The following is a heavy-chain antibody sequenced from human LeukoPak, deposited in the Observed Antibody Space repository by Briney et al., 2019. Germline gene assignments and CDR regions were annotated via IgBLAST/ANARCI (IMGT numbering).Heavy chain of an antibody. V-gene: IGHV3-53*01. J-gene: IGHJ4*02. D-gene: IGHD6-13*01. CDR2: IYSGGST. CDR1: GFTVSSNY. CDR3: ARDLYSSSWSPPGY. Sequence: PGRSLRLSCAASGFTVSSNYMSWVRQAPGKGLEWVSVIYSGGSTSYADSVKGRFTISRDNSKNTLYLQMNSLRAEDTAVYYCARDLYSSSWSPPGYWGQGTLVTVSS.